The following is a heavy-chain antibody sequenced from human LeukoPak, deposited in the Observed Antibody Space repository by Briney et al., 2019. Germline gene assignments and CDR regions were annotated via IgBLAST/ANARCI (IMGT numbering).Heavy chain of an antibody. V-gene: IGHV1-2*02. CDR3: ARDLTLYYDSSAPIYYYYYMDV. CDR2: INPNSGGT. J-gene: IGHJ6*03. D-gene: IGHD3-22*01. CDR1: GYTFTDYY. Sequence: GASVKVSCEASGYTFTDYYMHWVRQAPGQGLEWMGWINPNSGGTKYAQKFQGRVTMTRDTSISTAYMELSRLRSDDTAVYYCARDLTLYYDSSAPIYYYYYMDVWGKGTTVTVSS.